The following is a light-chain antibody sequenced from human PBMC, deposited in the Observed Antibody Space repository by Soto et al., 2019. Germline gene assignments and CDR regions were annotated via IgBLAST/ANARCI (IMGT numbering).Light chain of an antibody. J-gene: IGKJ1*01. CDR3: QQYDNWPRT. V-gene: IGKV3-15*01. CDR1: QSVSSN. Sequence: EIVMTQSPATLSVSPGERATLSCWASQSVSSNLAWYQQKSGQVPSLLMYGATTRASGIPARFSGSGSGTEFTLTISSLQSEDFAVYYCQQYDNWPRTFGQGTKVEIK. CDR2: GAT.